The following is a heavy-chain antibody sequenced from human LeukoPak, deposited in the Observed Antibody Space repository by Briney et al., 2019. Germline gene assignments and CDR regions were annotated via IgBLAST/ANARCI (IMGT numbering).Heavy chain of an antibody. Sequence: GGALRLSCAASGFTFSSYGMHWVRQAPGKGLEWVAVISYDGRNKYYADSVKGRVTISRDNSKNTLYLQMNSLRAEDTAVYYCAKFWSGSFEVGNLDYWGQGTLVTVSS. V-gene: IGHV3-30*18. CDR2: ISYDGRNK. J-gene: IGHJ4*02. CDR3: AKFWSGSFEVGNLDY. CDR1: GFTFSSYG. D-gene: IGHD3-3*01.